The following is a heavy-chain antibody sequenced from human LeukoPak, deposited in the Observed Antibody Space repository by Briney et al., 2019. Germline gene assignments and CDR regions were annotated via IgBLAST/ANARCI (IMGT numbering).Heavy chain of an antibody. V-gene: IGHV3-23*01. D-gene: IGHD3-22*01. CDR1: GFTFSSYA. J-gene: IGHJ4*02. Sequence: GGSLRLSCAASGFTFSSYAMSWVRQAPGKGLEWVSAISGSGGSTYYADSVKGRFTISRDNSKNTLCLQMNSLRAEDTAVYYCAKIWDSSGYYYFDYWGQGTLVTVSS. CDR2: ISGSGGST. CDR3: AKIWDSSGYYYFDY.